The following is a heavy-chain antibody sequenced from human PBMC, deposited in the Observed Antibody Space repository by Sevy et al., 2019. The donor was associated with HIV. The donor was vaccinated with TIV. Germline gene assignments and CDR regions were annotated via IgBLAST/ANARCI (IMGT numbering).Heavy chain of an antibody. CDR3: TRGCYYDTSGYSDY. CDR1: GFTFGDYA. D-gene: IGHD3-22*01. V-gene: IGHV3-49*03. Sequence: GGSLRLSCTGSGFTFGDYAMSWFRQAPGMGLEWVGFIRSKDYGGATEYAASVKGRFTISRDDSKSMADLQMNSLKTEDTAVYYCTRGCYYDTSGYSDYWGQGTLVTVS. J-gene: IGHJ4*02. CDR2: IRSKDYGGAT.